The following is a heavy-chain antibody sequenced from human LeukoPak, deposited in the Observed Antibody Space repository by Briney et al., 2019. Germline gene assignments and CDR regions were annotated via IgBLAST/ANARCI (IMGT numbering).Heavy chain of an antibody. CDR1: GFTFSSHG. V-gene: IGHV3-30*02. D-gene: IGHD3-3*01. CDR2: IRYDGSNK. Sequence: GGSLRLSCAASGFTFSSHGMHWVRQAPGKGLEWVAFIRYDGSNKYYADSVKGRFTISRDNSKNTLYLQMNSLRAEDTAVYYCANDEYYDFWSGYYAADYWGQGTLVTVSS. J-gene: IGHJ4*02. CDR3: ANDEYYDFWSGYYAADY.